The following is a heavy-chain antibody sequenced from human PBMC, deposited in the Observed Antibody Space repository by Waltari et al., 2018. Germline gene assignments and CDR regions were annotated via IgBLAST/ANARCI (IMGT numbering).Heavy chain of an antibody. CDR2: IYYSGST. J-gene: IGHJ6*03. CDR1: GGSISSHY. CDR3: ARGPPGSAAPSNYYYYMDV. Sequence: QVQLQESGPGLVKPSETLSLTCTVSGGSISSHYWSWIRQPPGKGLEWIGYIYYSGSTNYNPSRKSRVTISVDTSKNQFSLKLSSVTAADTAVYYCARGPPGSAAPSNYYYYMDVWGKGTTVTVSS. D-gene: IGHD3-10*01. V-gene: IGHV4-59*11.